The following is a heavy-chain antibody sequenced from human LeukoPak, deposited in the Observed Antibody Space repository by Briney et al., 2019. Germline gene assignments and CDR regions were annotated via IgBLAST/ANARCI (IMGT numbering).Heavy chain of an antibody. V-gene: IGHV1-18*01. CDR1: GYTFTNYG. Sequence: ASVKVSCKTSGYTFTNYGFSWVRQAPGQGIEWMGWISAYSGITNYAQKLQGRVTMTTDTSTSTAYMELRRLRSDDTAVYYCARTESYNNYPDYWGQGTLVAVSS. CDR3: ARTESYNNYPDY. J-gene: IGHJ4*02. CDR2: ISAYSGIT. D-gene: IGHD4-11*01.